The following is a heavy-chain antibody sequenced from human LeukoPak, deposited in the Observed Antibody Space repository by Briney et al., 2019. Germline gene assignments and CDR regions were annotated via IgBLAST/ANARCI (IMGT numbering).Heavy chain of an antibody. CDR2: ISGSGGNT. D-gene: IGHD3-22*01. Sequence: PGGSLRLSCAASGFTFSSYAMSWVRQAPGKGLEWVSTISGSGGNTYYADSVKGRFTISRDNSKNTLYLQMNSLRAEDTAVYYCAKGRITMIVVVITYFDYWGQGTLVTVSS. V-gene: IGHV3-23*01. J-gene: IGHJ4*02. CDR1: GFTFSSYA. CDR3: AKGRITMIVVVITYFDY.